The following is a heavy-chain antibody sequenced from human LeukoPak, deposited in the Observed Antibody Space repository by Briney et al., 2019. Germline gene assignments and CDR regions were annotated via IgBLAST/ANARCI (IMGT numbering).Heavy chain of an antibody. CDR3: ARNSGRFDSLVGAFDI. V-gene: IGHV4-61*02. D-gene: IGHD3-9*01. J-gene: IGHJ3*02. CDR1: GGSISSSSYY. CDR2: LFSSGST. Sequence: SETLSLTCTVSGGSISSSSYYWNWLRQPAGKGLEWIGRLFSSGSTNYNPSLKSRVTITVDTSKNEFSLKRNSVTAADTAVYYCARNSGRFDSLVGAFDIWGQGTMVTVSS.